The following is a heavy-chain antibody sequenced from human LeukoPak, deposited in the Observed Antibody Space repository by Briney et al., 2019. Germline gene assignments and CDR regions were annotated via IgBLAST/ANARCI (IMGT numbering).Heavy chain of an antibody. CDR2: IYYSGST. Sequence: SETLSLTCTVSGGSISSSSYYWGWIRQPPGKGLEWIGSIYYSGSTYYNPSLKSRATISVDTSKNQFSLKLSSVTAADTAVYYCARERDYYDSSGYRYDAFDIWGQGTMVTVSS. CDR1: GGSISSSSYY. V-gene: IGHV4-39*07. D-gene: IGHD3-22*01. J-gene: IGHJ3*02. CDR3: ARERDYYDSSGYRYDAFDI.